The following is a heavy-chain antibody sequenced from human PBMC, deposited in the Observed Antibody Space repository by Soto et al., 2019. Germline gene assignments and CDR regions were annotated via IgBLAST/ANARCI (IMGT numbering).Heavy chain of an antibody. CDR3: TTAPLRDY. CDR1: GFTFSSYG. Sequence: QVQLVESGGGVVQPGRSLRLSCAASGFTFSSYGMHWVRQAPGKGLEWVAVISYDGSNKYYADSVKGRFTISRDNSKNTLYLQMNSLRAEDTAVYYCTTAPLRDYWGQGTLVTVSS. J-gene: IGHJ4*02. V-gene: IGHV3-30*03. CDR2: ISYDGSNK.